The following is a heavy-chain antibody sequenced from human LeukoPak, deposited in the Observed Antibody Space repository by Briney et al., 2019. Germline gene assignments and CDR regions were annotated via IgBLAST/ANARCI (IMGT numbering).Heavy chain of an antibody. V-gene: IGHV5-51*01. CDR2: IYPGDSDT. CDR3: ARLSGRVVCSASSCYIDS. Sequence: GESLQISCQGSGYRFTSDWIGWVRQMPGKGLEWMGIIYPGDSDTRYSPSFQGQVTISADKSVNTAYLQWSSLKASDTAMYYCARLSGRVVCSASSCYIDSWGQGTLVTVSS. CDR1: GYRFTSDW. J-gene: IGHJ4*02. D-gene: IGHD3-22*01.